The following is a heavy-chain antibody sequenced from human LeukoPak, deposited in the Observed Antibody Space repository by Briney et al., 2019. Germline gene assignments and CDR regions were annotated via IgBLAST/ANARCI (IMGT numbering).Heavy chain of an antibody. J-gene: IGHJ6*03. Sequence: SETLSFTCTVSGGSISSYYWSWIRQPPGKGLEWIGSISHSESTYYNPSLKSRVTISLDTSKNQFSLKLSSVTAADTAVYYCARETYYDFWSGYRSCYYYMDVWGKGTTVTVSS. V-gene: IGHV4-59*04. D-gene: IGHD3-3*01. CDR3: ARETYYDFWSGYRSCYYYMDV. CDR1: GGSISSYY. CDR2: ISHSEST.